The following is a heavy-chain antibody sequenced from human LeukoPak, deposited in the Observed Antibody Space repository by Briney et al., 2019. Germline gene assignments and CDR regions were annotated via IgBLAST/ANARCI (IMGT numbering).Heavy chain of an antibody. CDR1: GGSISSYY. CDR2: IYTSGST. CDR3: ARSGTVDSSSYHDAFDI. Sequence: PSETLSLTCTVSGGSISSYYWSWIRQPAGKGLEWIGRIYTSGSTNYNPSLKSRVTMSVDTSENQFSLKLSSVTAADTAVYYCARSGTVDSSSYHDAFDIWGQGTMVTVSS. J-gene: IGHJ3*02. D-gene: IGHD6-13*01. V-gene: IGHV4-4*07.